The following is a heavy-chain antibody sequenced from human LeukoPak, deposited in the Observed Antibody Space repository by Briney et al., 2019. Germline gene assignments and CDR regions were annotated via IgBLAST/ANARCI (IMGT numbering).Heavy chain of an antibody. CDR2: MNPNSGNT. Sequence: ASVNVSCKASGYTFTSYDINWVRQAPGQGLEWMGWMNPNSGNTGYAQKFQGRVTMTRNTSISTAYMELSSLRSEDTAVYYCASRRDSSGYYYLDYWGQGTLVTVSS. CDR1: GYTFTSYD. J-gene: IGHJ4*02. D-gene: IGHD3-22*01. V-gene: IGHV1-8*01. CDR3: ASRRDSSGYYYLDY.